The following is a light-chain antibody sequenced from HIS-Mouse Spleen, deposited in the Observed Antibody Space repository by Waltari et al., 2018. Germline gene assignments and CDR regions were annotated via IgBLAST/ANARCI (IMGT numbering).Light chain of an antibody. Sequence: QSALPQPASVSGSPGQSITISCTGTSSDVVGYNYVSWYQQHPGKAPKLMIYEVSNRPSGVSNRFSGSKSGNTASLTISGLQAEDEADYYCSSYTSSSTLWVFGGGTKLTVL. V-gene: IGLV2-14*01. J-gene: IGLJ3*02. CDR3: SSYTSSSTLWV. CDR1: SSDVVGYNY. CDR2: EVS.